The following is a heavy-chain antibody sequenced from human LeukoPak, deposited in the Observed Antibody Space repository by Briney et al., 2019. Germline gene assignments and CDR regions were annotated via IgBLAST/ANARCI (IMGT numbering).Heavy chain of an antibody. CDR1: GFTFSSYG. V-gene: IGHV3-30*02. Sequence: GGSLRLSCAASGFTFSSYGMHWVRQAPGKGLEWVAFIRYDGSNKYYADSVKGRFTISRDNSKNTLYLQMNSLRAEDTAVYYCAKDRAYYDFWSGYHYPDGYYYYMDVWGKGTTVTVSS. CDR3: AKDRAYYDFWSGYHYPDGYYYYMDV. CDR2: IRYDGSNK. D-gene: IGHD3-3*01. J-gene: IGHJ6*03.